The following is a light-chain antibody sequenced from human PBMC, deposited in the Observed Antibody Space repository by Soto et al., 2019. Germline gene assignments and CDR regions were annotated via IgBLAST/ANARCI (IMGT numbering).Light chain of an antibody. V-gene: IGKV1-27*01. Sequence: DIQMTQSPSSLSAFVGDRVTISCRASQGIHNFLAWYQQKPGKVPKLLIFGASTLHSGVPSRFSGSGSGTDFTLTISNLQPEDVATYYCQKYYMAPPATFGQGTKVEI. CDR2: GAS. CDR3: QKYYMAPPAT. J-gene: IGKJ1*01. CDR1: QGIHNF.